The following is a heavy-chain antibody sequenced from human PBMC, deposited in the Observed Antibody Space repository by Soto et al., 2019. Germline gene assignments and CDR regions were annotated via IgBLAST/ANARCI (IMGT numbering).Heavy chain of an antibody. D-gene: IGHD3-22*01. CDR1: GFTFSSYG. CDR2: ISYDGSNK. Sequence: QVQLVESGGGVVQPGRSLRLSCAASGFTFSSYGMHWVRQAPGKGLEWVAVISYDGSNKYYADSVKGRLTISRDNSMNPLYLEMNRLRAEDTAVYYCAQDRALTILVVILDPFYIWGQGTMVTVSS. V-gene: IGHV3-30*18. CDR3: AQDRALTILVVILDPFYI. J-gene: IGHJ3*02.